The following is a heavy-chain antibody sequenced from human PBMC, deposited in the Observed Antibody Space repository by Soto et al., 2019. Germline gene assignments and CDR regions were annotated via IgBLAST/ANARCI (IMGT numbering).Heavy chain of an antibody. J-gene: IGHJ6*02. CDR2: ISSSSSCI. D-gene: IGHD3-10*01. Sequence: SLRLSCAASGFTFSSYSMNWVRQAPGKGLEWVSSISSSSSCIYYADSVKGRFTISRDNAKNSLYLQMNSLRAEDTAVYYCARDLIAITMVRGVMDGMDVWGQGTTVTVSS. CDR1: GFTFSSYS. CDR3: ARDLIAITMVRGVMDGMDV. V-gene: IGHV3-21*01.